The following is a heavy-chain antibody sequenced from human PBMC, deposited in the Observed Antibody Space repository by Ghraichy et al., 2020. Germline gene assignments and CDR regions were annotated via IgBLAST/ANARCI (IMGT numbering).Heavy chain of an antibody. Sequence: SVKVSCKASGGTFSSYAISWVRQAPGQGLEWMGGIIPIFGTANYAQKFQGRVTITADESTSTAYMELSSLRSEDTAVYYCARSNDYGDDNLDYWGQGTLVTVSS. D-gene: IGHD4-17*01. CDR1: GGTFSSYA. CDR3: ARSNDYGDDNLDY. J-gene: IGHJ4*02. V-gene: IGHV1-69*13. CDR2: IIPIFGTA.